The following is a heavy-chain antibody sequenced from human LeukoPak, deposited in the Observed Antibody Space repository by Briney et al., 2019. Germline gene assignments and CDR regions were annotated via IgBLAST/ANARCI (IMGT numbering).Heavy chain of an antibody. D-gene: IGHD2-15*01. CDR3: ARRGYCSGGDCFSAGFDI. Sequence: GESLKISCKGSGYSFTSYWIAWVRKMPGKGLEWMGIIYPTDSDTRYSPSFHGQVTMSADKSISTTYLQWSSLKASDTAMYYCARRGYCSGGDCFSAGFDIWGQGTMVTVSS. CDR2: IYPTDSDT. CDR1: GYSFTSYW. J-gene: IGHJ3*02. V-gene: IGHV5-51*01.